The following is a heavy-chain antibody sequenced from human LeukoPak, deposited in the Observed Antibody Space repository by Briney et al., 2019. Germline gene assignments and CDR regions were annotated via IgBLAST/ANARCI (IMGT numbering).Heavy chain of an antibody. CDR2: ISYDGSNE. J-gene: IGHJ6*04. CDR1: GFTFSSYA. Sequence: PGRSLRHSCAASGFTFSSYAMHWVRQAPGKGLEWVAIISYDGSNEYYADSVKGRFTISRDNSKNTLYLQMNSLRADDTAVYYCARNTYCSSTICYRGYGIDVWGKGTTVTVSS. D-gene: IGHD2-2*01. CDR3: ARNTYCSSTICYRGYGIDV. V-gene: IGHV3-30*04.